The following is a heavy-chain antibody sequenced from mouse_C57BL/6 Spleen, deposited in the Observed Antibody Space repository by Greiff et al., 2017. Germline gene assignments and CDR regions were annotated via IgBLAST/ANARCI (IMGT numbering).Heavy chain of an antibody. CDR2: INPSNGYT. CDR3: SRPITAVVAKAMDY. V-gene: IGHV1-4*01. Sequence: VKLQESGAELARPGASVKMSCKASGYTFTSYTMHWVKQRPGQGLEWIGYINPSNGYTKYNQKFKDKVTLTADKSASTAYMQMSSLTSEDSAVYYCSRPITAVVAKAMDYWGQGTTVTVSS. D-gene: IGHD1-1*01. CDR1: GYTFTSYT. J-gene: IGHJ4*01.